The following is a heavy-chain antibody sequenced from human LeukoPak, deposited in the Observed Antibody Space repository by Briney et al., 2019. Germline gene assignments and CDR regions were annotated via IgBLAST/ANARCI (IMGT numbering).Heavy chain of an antibody. CDR1: GGTFSSYA. V-gene: IGHV1-69*04. CDR2: IIPILGIA. J-gene: IGHJ5*02. D-gene: IGHD3-10*01. CDR3: AASITMVRGVLDP. Sequence: VASVKVSCKASGGTFSSYAISWVRQAPGQGLEWMGRIIPILGIANYAQKFQGRVTITADKSTSTAYMELSSLRSEDTAVCYCAASITMVRGVLDPWGQGTLVTVSS.